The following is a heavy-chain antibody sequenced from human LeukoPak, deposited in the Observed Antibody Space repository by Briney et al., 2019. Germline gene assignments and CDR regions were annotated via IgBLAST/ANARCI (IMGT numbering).Heavy chain of an antibody. CDR3: ARVEGHCSGGSCYNYYFDL. D-gene: IGHD2-15*01. Sequence: GGSLRLSCADSQFTFNSYSMNWVRQAPGKGREWVSSISSSSTYIYYADSVKGRFTISRDNTKKSLFLQMNSLRAEETAVYYCARVEGHCSGGSCYNYYFDLWGRGTLVTVSS. CDR1: QFTFNSYS. CDR2: ISSSSTYI. J-gene: IGHJ2*01. V-gene: IGHV3-21*01.